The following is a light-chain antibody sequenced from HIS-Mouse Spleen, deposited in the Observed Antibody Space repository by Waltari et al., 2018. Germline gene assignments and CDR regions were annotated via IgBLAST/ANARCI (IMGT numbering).Light chain of an antibody. CDR1: QSVLYSSNNKNH. CDR3: AHYSSGARK. Sequence: DIGMTQAPDALAVSLGERSTIDCKYSQSVLYSSNNKNHLAWYQQKPGKPPKLLIYWASTRDSGVPDRFSGCGSGTDYTHTVSSLQAEDVEVSDRAHYSSGARKFSDGTTVE. J-gene: IGKJ1*01. V-gene: IGKV4-1*01. CDR2: WAS.